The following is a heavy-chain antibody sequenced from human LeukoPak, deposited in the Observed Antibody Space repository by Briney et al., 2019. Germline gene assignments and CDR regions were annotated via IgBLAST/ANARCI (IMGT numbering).Heavy chain of an antibody. CDR3: AREAGYYYDSSGRRSDY. CDR2: IYTSGST. V-gene: IGHV4-61*02. Sequence: TPSQTLSLTCTVSGGSISSGSYYWSWIRQPAGKGLEWIGRIYTSGSTNYNPSLKSRDTISVDTSKNQFSLKLSSVTAADTAVYYCAREAGYYYDSSGRRSDYWGQGTLVTVSS. J-gene: IGHJ4*02. D-gene: IGHD3-22*01. CDR1: GGSISSGSYY.